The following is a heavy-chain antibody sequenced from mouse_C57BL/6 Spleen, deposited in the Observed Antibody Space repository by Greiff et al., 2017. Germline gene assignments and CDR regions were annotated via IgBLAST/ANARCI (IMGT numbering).Heavy chain of an antibody. Sequence: EVQVVESGPGLVKPSQSLSLTCSVTGYSITSGYYWNWIRQFPGNKLEWMGYISYDGSNNYNPSLKNRISITRDTSKNQFFLKLNSVTTEDTATYYCASERDPYYAMDYWGQGTSVTVSS. CDR1: GYSITSGYY. CDR3: ASERDPYYAMDY. V-gene: IGHV3-6*01. D-gene: IGHD3-3*01. J-gene: IGHJ4*01. CDR2: ISYDGSN.